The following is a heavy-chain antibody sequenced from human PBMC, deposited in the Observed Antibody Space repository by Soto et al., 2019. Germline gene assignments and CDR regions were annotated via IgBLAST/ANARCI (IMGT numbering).Heavy chain of an antibody. J-gene: IGHJ6*02. D-gene: IGHD3-16*02. CDR1: GFIFSSYG. CDR3: ARDKPYDYVWGSYPQPGDMDV. V-gene: IGHV3-33*01. CDR2: IWYDGSNQ. Sequence: QVQLVESGGGVVQPGRSLRLSCAASGFIFSSYGMHWVRQAPGKGLEWVAVIWYDGSNQYYAESVKGRFTISRDNSKNTLYLQMNSLRAEDTAVYYCARDKPYDYVWGSYPQPGDMDVWGQGTTVTVSS.